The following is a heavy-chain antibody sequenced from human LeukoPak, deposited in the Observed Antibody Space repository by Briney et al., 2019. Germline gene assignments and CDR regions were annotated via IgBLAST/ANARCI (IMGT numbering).Heavy chain of an antibody. J-gene: IGHJ4*02. Sequence: SETLSLTCTVSGGSISSYYWSWIRQPPGKGLEWIGYVYYSGSTNYNPSLESRVTISVDTSKNQFSLKLSSVTAADTAVYYCAREGRPESSSWSGPFDYWGQGTLVTVSS. CDR3: AREGRPESSSWSGPFDY. D-gene: IGHD6-13*01. CDR2: VYYSGST. CDR1: GGSISSYY. V-gene: IGHV4-59*01.